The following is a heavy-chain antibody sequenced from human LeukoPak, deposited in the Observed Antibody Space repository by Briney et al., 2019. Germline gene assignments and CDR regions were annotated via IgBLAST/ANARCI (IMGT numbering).Heavy chain of an antibody. CDR2: IYYSGST. V-gene: IGHV4-39*01. CDR1: GGSISSYY. J-gene: IGHJ4*02. CDR3: ARSTAAACNDY. D-gene: IGHD6-13*01. Sequence: SETLSLTCTVSGGSISSYYWGWIRQPPGKGLEWIGSIYYSGSTYYNPSLKSRVTISVDTSKNQFSLKLSSVTAADTAVYYCARSTAAACNDYWGQGTLVSVSS.